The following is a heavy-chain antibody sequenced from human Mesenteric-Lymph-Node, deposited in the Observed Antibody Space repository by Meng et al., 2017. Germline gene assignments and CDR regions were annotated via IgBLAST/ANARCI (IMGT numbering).Heavy chain of an antibody. J-gene: IGHJ4*02. V-gene: IGHV3-48*03. CDR1: GFSFSSYE. D-gene: IGHD3-22*01. CDR2: IVSSGTTI. CDR3: ARESRSYDGSGSYYGRSFDS. Sequence: GGSLRLSCAASGFSFSSYEMNWVRQAPGKGLEWVSYIVSSGTTIYYADSVEGRFTISRDNAKNSLYLQMNSLRAEDTAVYYCARESRSYDGSGSYYGRSFDSWGQGTLVTVSS.